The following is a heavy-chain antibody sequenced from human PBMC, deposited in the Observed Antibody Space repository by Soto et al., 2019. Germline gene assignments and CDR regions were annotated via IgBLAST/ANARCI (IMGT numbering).Heavy chain of an antibody. V-gene: IGHV4-31*02. CDR3: ARDTYGDCSGGSCYPDAFDI. J-gene: IGHJ3*02. CDR1: GGSISSGGYY. Sequence: QVQLQESGPGLVKPSQTLSLTWTVSGGSISSGGYYWSWIRQHPGKGLEWIGYIYYSGSTYYKPSLKSRVTISVDTSKNQFSLKLSSVTAADTAVYYCARDTYGDCSGGSCYPDAFDIWGQGTMVTVSS. CDR2: IYYSGST. D-gene: IGHD2-15*01.